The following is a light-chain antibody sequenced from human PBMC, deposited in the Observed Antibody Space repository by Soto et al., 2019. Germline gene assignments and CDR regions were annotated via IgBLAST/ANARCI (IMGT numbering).Light chain of an antibody. CDR1: QDTRDD. J-gene: IGKJ1*01. CDR3: LNDRNYPRT. Sequence: AIQMTQSPSSLSASIGDTVTLTCRASQDTRDDLGWSQQKPGKAPNLLIYAASNLQTGVPSRFSDSGSRTVDTLTISSLQPEHFATCDCLNDRNYPRTFGQGT. CDR2: AAS. V-gene: IGKV1-6*01.